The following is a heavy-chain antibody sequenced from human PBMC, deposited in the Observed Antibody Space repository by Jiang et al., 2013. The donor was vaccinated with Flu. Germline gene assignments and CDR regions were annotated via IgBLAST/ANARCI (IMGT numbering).Heavy chain of an antibody. CDR1: GGSISSYY. CDR3: ARTDYGDDPFDY. J-gene: IGHJ4*02. D-gene: IGHD4-17*01. Sequence: SGPGLVKPSETLSLTCTVSGGSISSYYWSWIRQPPGKGLEWIGYIYYSGSTNYNPSLRSRVTISVDTSKNQFSLKLSSVTAADTAVYYCARTDYGDDPFDYWGQGTLVTVSS. V-gene: IGHV4-59*01. CDR2: IYYSGST.